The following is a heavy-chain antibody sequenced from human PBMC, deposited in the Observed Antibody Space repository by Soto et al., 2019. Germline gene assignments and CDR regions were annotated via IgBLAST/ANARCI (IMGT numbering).Heavy chain of an antibody. Sequence: SETLSLTCTVSGDSIGGVGYWSWIRQFPGRGLEWIGCISSSGSTYYTPALNNRFSLSLDTSQNQFSLKLLSATAADTAIYYCARSGVTGIVIPSHWFDPWGQGTLVTVSS. CDR1: GDSIGGVGY. V-gene: IGHV4-31*03. D-gene: IGHD2-21*02. J-gene: IGHJ5*02. CDR3: ARSGVTGIVIPSHWFDP. CDR2: ISSSGST.